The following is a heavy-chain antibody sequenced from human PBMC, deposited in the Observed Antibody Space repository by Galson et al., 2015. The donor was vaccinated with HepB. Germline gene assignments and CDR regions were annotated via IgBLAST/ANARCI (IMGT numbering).Heavy chain of an antibody. CDR1: GYTLTELS. CDR2: FDPEDGET. D-gene: IGHD3-10*01. CDR3: ATRWFRFGELYYYYYGMDV. J-gene: IGHJ6*02. Sequence: SVKVSCKVSGYTLTELSMHWVRQAPGKGLEWMGGFDPEDGETIYAQKFQGRVTMTEDTSTDTAYMELSSLRSEDTAVYYCATRWFRFGELYYYYYGMDVWGQGTTVTVSS. V-gene: IGHV1-24*01.